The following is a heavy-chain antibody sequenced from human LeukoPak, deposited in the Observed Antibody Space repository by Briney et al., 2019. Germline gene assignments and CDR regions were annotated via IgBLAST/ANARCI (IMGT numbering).Heavy chain of an antibody. CDR1: GGSISSGDYY. J-gene: IGHJ3*02. V-gene: IGHV4-61*08. CDR2: IYYSGST. D-gene: IGHD2-2*01. CDR3: ARVIGYCSSTSCYGAFDI. Sequence: SETLSLTCTVSGGSISSGDYYWSWIRQPPGKGLEWIGYIYYSGSTNYNPSLKSRVTISVDTSKNQFSLKLSSVTAADTAVYYCARVIGYCSSTSCYGAFDIWGQGTMDTVSS.